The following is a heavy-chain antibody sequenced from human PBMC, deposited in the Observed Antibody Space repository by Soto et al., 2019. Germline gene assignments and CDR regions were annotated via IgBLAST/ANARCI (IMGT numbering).Heavy chain of an antibody. J-gene: IGHJ5*02. D-gene: IGHD6-13*01. CDR3: ARAIAAAGKVGTGTGFDP. Sequence: PSDTLSLTCTVSGGSISSGDYYWSWIRQPPGKGLEWIGYIYYSGSTYYNPSLKSRVTISVDTSKNQFSLKLSSVTAADTAVYYCARAIAAAGKVGTGTGFDPWGQGTLVTVSS. CDR2: IYYSGST. V-gene: IGHV4-30-4*02. CDR1: GGSISSGDYY.